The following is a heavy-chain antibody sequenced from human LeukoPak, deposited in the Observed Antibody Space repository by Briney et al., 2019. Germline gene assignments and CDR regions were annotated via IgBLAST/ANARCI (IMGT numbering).Heavy chain of an antibody. V-gene: IGHV3-7*01. CDR3: ARDSYSSGWYGWAFDI. CDR1: GFTFSSYW. J-gene: IGHJ3*02. Sequence: GGSLRLSCAASGFTFSSYWMSWVRQAPGKGLEWVANIKQDGSEKYYVDSVKGRFTISRDNAKNSLYLQMNSLRAEDTAVYYCARDSYSSGWYGWAFDIWGQGTMVTVPS. CDR2: IKQDGSEK. D-gene: IGHD6-19*01.